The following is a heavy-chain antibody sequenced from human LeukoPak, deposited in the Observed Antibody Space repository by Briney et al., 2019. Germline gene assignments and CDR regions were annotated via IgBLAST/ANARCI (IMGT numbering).Heavy chain of an antibody. V-gene: IGHV3-48*01. Sequence: GGSLRLSCAASGFTVSGNYMSWVRQAPGKGLEWVSYISSSSSTIYYADSVKGRFTISRDNAKNSLYLQMNSLRAEDTAVYYCARDGGLRNFDYWGQGTLVTVSS. CDR2: ISSSSSTI. D-gene: IGHD5-12*01. J-gene: IGHJ4*02. CDR1: GFTVSGNY. CDR3: ARDGGLRNFDY.